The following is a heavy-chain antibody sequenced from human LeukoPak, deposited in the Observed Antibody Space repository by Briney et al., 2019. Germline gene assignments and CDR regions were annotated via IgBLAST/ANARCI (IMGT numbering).Heavy chain of an antibody. CDR3: ARVPAAIRTQFNY. J-gene: IGHJ4*02. V-gene: IGHV4-59*08. CDR1: GGSIRNYY. Sequence: SETLSLTCTVSGGSIRNYYWSWIRQPPGKGLGWIGYIYHSGSTNYNPSLKSRVTISLDTSKNQFSLKLNSVTAADTAVYYCARVPAAIRTQFNYWGQGTLVTVSS. D-gene: IGHD2-2*02. CDR2: IYHSGST.